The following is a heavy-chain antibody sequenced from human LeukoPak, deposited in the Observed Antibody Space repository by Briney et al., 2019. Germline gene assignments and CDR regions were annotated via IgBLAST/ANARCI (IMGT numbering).Heavy chain of an antibody. CDR3: ARDLFLGRPFDY. D-gene: IGHD2-15*01. CDR2: ISYDGSNK. Sequence: GGSLRHSSAASGFTLSSYAMHWVRQAPGKGLEWVAVISYDGSNKYYADSVKGRFTISRDNAKNSLYLQMNSLRAEDTAVYYCARDLFLGRPFDYWGQGTLVTVSS. V-gene: IGHV3-30-3*01. J-gene: IGHJ4*02. CDR1: GFTLSSYA.